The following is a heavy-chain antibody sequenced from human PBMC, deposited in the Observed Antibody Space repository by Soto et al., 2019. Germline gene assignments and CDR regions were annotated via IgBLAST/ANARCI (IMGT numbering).Heavy chain of an antibody. V-gene: IGHV4-30-2*01. CDR2: IYHSGST. J-gene: IGHJ5*02. Sequence: QLQLQESGSGLVRPSQTLSLTCAVSGGSISSGGYSWNWIRQPPGKGLEWIGYIYHSGSTLYNPSLSGRVTMSVDKSKHQFSLKLSSVTAADTAVYYCARDQLEGNWFDPWGQGTLVTVSS. CDR1: GGSISSGGYS. CDR3: ARDQLEGNWFDP. D-gene: IGHD1-1*01.